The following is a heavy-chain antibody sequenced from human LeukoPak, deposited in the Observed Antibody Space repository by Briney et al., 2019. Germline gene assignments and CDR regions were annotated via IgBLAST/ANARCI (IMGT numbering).Heavy chain of an antibody. J-gene: IGHJ5*02. CDR2: MNPNSGNT. D-gene: IGHD2-2*01. CDR1: GYTFTSYD. V-gene: IGHV1-8*01. Sequence: ASVKVSCKASGYTFTSYDINWVRQATGQGLEWMGWMNPNSGNTGYAQKFQGRVTMTRNTSISTAYMELSSLRSEDTAMYYCARGFPSPRRYCSSTSCYGGLNWFDPWGQGTLVTVSS. CDR3: ARGFPSPRRYCSSTSCYGGLNWFDP.